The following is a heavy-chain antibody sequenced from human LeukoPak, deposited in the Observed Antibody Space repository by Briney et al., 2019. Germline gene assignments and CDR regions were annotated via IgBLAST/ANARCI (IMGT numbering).Heavy chain of an antibody. Sequence: GSLRLSCVVSGFTFSSYAMSWVRQAPGKGLEWVSAISGSGGSTYYADSVKGRFTISRDNSKNTLCLQMNSLRAEDTAVYYCAKDPDCTSGICYTFFDYWGQGTLVTVSS. V-gene: IGHV3-23*01. J-gene: IGHJ4*02. D-gene: IGHD2-8*01. CDR3: AKDPDCTSGICYTFFDY. CDR2: ISGSGGST. CDR1: GFTFSSYA.